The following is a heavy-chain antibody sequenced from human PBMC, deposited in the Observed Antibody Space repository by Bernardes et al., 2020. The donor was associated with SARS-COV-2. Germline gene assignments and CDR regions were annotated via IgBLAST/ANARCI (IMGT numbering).Heavy chain of an antibody. CDR1: GGSLTHSRDY. V-gene: IGHV4-39*01. Sequence: SDTLWLTCTGSGGSLTHSRDYWGWLRQPPGKGREWTGNIYYNGNDYYNPSLKSRVTLSFDTSRNQVSLHLNSVTATDSAIYYCARADRSIGAPAFDLWGQGAMEPVSS. CDR2: IYYNGND. J-gene: IGHJ3*01. D-gene: IGHD3-22*01. CDR3: ARADRSIGAPAFDL.